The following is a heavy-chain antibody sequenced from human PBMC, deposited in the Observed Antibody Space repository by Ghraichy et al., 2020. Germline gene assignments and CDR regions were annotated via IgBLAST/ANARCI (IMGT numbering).Heavy chain of an antibody. CDR3: ARVPQGYDFWSGYYRYGMDV. Sequence: SVKVSCKASGGTFSSYAISWVRQAPGQGLEWMGRIIPILGIANYAQKFQGRVTITADKSTSTAYMELSSLRSEDTAVYYCARVPQGYDFWSGYYRYGMDVWGQGTMVTVSS. CDR2: IIPILGIA. V-gene: IGHV1-69*04. J-gene: IGHJ6*02. CDR1: GGTFSSYA. D-gene: IGHD3-3*01.